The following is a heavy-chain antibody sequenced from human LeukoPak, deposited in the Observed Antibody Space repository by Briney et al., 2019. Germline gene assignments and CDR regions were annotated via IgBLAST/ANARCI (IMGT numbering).Heavy chain of an antibody. Sequence: PAGESLRLSCAASGFPFSSYAMNWVRQAPGKGLEWLAVISYDGSYKYYADSVKGRFTISRDNSKSTLYLQMNSLRPEDTAVYYCAKDARFGLGGMDVWGKGTTVTVSS. J-gene: IGHJ6*04. CDR2: ISYDGSYK. CDR1: GFPFSSYA. D-gene: IGHD3-10*01. V-gene: IGHV3-30*18. CDR3: AKDARFGLGGMDV.